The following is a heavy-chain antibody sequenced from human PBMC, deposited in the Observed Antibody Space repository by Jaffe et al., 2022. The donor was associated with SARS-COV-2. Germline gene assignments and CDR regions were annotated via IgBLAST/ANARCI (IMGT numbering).Heavy chain of an antibody. CDR1: GGSFSGYY. CDR3: ASPSAGVRGYYYMDV. J-gene: IGHJ6*03. CDR2: INHSGST. D-gene: IGHD3-10*01. V-gene: IGHV4-34*01. Sequence: QVQLQQWGAGLLKPSETLSLTCAVYGGSFSGYYWSWIRQPPGKGLEWIGEINHSGSTNYNPSLKSRVTISVDTSKNQFSLKLSSVTAADTAVYYCASPSAGVRGYYYMDVWGKGTTVTVSS.